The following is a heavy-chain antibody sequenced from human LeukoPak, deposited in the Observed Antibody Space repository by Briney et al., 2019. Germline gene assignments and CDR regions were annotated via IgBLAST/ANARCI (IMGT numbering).Heavy chain of an antibody. Sequence: GGSLRLSCAASGFTFSSYWMSWVRQAPGKGLEWVSSISSSSSYIYYADSVKGRFTISRDNAKNSLYLQMNSLRAEDTAVYYCARSRFYFDYWGQGTLVTVSS. V-gene: IGHV3-21*01. CDR2: ISSSSSYI. CDR1: GFTFSSYW. CDR3: ARSRFYFDY. J-gene: IGHJ4*02.